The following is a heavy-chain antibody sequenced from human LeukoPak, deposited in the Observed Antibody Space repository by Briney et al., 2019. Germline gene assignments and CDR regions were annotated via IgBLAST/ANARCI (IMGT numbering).Heavy chain of an antibody. CDR1: GFTFSDYY. Sequence: PGGSLRLSCGASGFTFSDYYMSWIRQAPGKGLEWVTYISSSGSSTNYADPVKGRFTISRDNAKNSLYLQMNSLRAEDTAVYYCARGRSSTSTFDAFDIWGQGTMVTVSS. CDR2: ISSSGSST. CDR3: ARGRSSTSTFDAFDI. D-gene: IGHD2-2*01. J-gene: IGHJ3*02. V-gene: IGHV3-11*05.